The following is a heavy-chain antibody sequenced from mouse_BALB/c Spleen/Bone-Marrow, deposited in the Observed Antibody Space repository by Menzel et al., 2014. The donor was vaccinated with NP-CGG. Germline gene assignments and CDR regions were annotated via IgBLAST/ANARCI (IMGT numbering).Heavy chain of an antibody. Sequence: EVKLQESGGGLVQPGESLKLSCESNEYEFPSHDMSWVRKTPEKRLELVAAINSDGGTTYYPDTMERRFIISRDNSKKTLYLQMSSLRSEDTAFDYCARHGDYYGSSLFAYWGQGTLVTVSA. CDR2: INSDGGTT. V-gene: IGHV5-2*01. J-gene: IGHJ3*01. CDR3: ARHGDYYGSSLFAY. D-gene: IGHD1-1*01. CDR1: EYEFPSHD.